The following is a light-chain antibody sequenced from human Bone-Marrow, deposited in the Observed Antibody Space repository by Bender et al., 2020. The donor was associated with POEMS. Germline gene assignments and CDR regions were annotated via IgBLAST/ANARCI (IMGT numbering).Light chain of an antibody. V-gene: IGLV3-19*01. CDR1: SLSSYY. J-gene: IGLJ1*01. CDR2: GNN. Sequence: SSELTQDPDVSVALGQTVRITCQGNSLSSYYASWYQQKPGQAPILVIYGNNYRPAGIPDRFSGSTSGSTASLTITKAQAEDEADYYCCSRDFSGYIGYVFAMGTKVTVL. CDR3: CSRDFSGYIGYV.